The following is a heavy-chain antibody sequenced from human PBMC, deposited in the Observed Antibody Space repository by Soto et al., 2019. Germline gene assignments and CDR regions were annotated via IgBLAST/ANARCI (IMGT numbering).Heavy chain of an antibody. CDR3: ARALGYSGYAGMDG. Sequence: QVQLVQSGGEVKKPGASVKVSCKASGYTFTIYGINWVRQAPGQGLEWMGWISPDNGNTKYAKQLQGRVTMTTDTSTSTAYMELRSLRSDDTAVYYCARALGYSGYAGMDGWGQGTTVTVSS. J-gene: IGHJ6*02. CDR1: GYTFTIYG. D-gene: IGHD5-12*01. V-gene: IGHV1-18*01. CDR2: ISPDNGNT.